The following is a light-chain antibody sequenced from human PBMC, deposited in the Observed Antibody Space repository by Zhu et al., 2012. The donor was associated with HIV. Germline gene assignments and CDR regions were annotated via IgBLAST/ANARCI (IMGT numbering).Light chain of an antibody. CDR2: GAS. V-gene: IGKV1-9*01. J-gene: IGKJ4*01. CDR3: QHLTLYPT. Sequence: DIQLTQSPSFLSASVGDRVTITCRASQGISNHLAWYHQKPGKAPKLLIYGASILQSGVPSRFSGSGSGTEFTLTISSLQPEDFATYYCQHLTLYPTVGGGSKVEIK. CDR1: QGISNH.